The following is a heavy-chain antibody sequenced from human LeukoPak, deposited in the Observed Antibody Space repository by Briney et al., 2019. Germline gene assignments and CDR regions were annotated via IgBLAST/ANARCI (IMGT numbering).Heavy chain of an antibody. CDR1: GFTFSIYA. J-gene: IGHJ4*02. CDR2: IGSGGGSR. CDR3: ASQSQVRYFDY. V-gene: IGHV3-23*01. Sequence: GGSLRLSCAASGFTFSIYAMSWVRQAPGKGLEWVSTIGSGGGSRYYADSVKGRFTISRDNSKNTLYLQMNSLRAEDTAVYYCASQSQVRYFDYWGQGTLVTVSP.